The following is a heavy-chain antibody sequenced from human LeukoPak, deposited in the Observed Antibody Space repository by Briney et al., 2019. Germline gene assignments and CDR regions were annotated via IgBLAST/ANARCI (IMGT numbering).Heavy chain of an antibody. Sequence: SETLSLTCTVSGDSISNSFWWSWVRQPPGKGLDWIGEISHTGSTKYNPSLKNRVTISRDSSKNQFSLKLNSVTAADTATYYCTGSAGWWSLDYWGQGALVTVSS. CDR1: GDSISNSFW. CDR2: ISHTGST. J-gene: IGHJ4*02. CDR3: TGSAGWWSLDY. D-gene: IGHD2-8*02. V-gene: IGHV4-4*02.